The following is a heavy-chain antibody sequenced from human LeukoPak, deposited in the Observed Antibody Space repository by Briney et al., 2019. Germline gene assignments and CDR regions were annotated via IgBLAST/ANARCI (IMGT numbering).Heavy chain of an antibody. CDR1: GFTFSSYA. CDR3: ARVGGGYFDY. V-gene: IGHV3-21*01. J-gene: IGHJ4*02. Sequence: GGSLRLSCAASGFTFSSYAMSWVRHAPGKGLEWVSSISSSSSYIYYADSVKGRFPLSRDNAKNSLYLQMNSLRAEDTAVYYCARVGGGYFDYWGQGTLVTVSS. D-gene: IGHD2-15*01. CDR2: ISSSSSYI.